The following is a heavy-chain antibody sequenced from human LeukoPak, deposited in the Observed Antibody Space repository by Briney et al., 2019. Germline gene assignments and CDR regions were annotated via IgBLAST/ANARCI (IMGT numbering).Heavy chain of an antibody. V-gene: IGHV3-53*01. J-gene: IGHJ4*02. CDR2: IYSGGST. CDR3: ARGDILTGFDY. CDR1: GFTVSSNY. Sequence: GGSLRFSCAASGFTVSSNYMSWVRQAPGKGLEWVSVIYSGGSTYYADSVKGRFTISRDNSKNTLYLQMNSLRAEDTAVYYCARGDILTGFDYWGQGTLVTVSS. D-gene: IGHD3-9*01.